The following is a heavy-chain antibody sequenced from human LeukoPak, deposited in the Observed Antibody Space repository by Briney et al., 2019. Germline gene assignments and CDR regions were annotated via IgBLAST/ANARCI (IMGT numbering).Heavy chain of an antibody. CDR3: VKEKMPFGSSVMKRSGGAFDI. D-gene: IGHD3-16*01. Sequence: GSLRLSCAASGFTFSSFAMHWVRQAPGTGMDWVSSISTAYDITYYADFVKGRFTISRDNSKNTLYLQMNSLRAEDTAIYFCVKEKMPFGSSVMKRSGGAFDIWGQGTRVTVS. CDR1: GFTFSSFA. V-gene: IGHV3-23*01. J-gene: IGHJ3*02. CDR2: ISTAYDIT.